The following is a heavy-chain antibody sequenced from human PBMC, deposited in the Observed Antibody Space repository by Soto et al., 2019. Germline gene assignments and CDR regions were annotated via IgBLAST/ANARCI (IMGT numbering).Heavy chain of an antibody. V-gene: IGHV1-3*01. CDR1: GYTFTNFG. Sequence: GASVKVSCKASGYTFTNFGINWVRQAPGQRHEWMGWINAANGNTKNSQKFQGRFTFSRDTSARTAYMGRSSLRFEDTAVYYCARVPGYSIGDLWGRGTLVTSPQ. CDR3: ARVPGYSIGDL. CDR2: INAANGNT. J-gene: IGHJ2*01. D-gene: IGHD2-21*01.